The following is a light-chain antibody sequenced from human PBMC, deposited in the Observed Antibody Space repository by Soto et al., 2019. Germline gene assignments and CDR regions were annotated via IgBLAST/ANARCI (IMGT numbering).Light chain of an antibody. CDR3: GTWDSTLNVWV. CDR1: SSNVGHES. CDR2: DDY. J-gene: IGLJ3*02. V-gene: IGLV1-51*01. Sequence: QSVLTQPPSVSAAPGQTVTTSCSESSSNVGHESVSWYQSLPGTAPKLLIYDDYKRPSGIPDRFSGSKSGTSATLGITGLQTGDEADYYCGTWDSTLNVWVFGGGTKVTVL.